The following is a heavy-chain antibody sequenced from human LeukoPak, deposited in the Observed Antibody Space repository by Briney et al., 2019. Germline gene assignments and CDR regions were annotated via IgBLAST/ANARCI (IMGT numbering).Heavy chain of an antibody. D-gene: IGHD2-2*01. J-gene: IGHJ4*02. CDR2: IYPGDSDT. V-gene: IGHV5-51*01. CDR3: ARHCSSTSCSFDY. CDR1: GYSFTSYW. Sequence: GESLKISCKGSGYSFTSYWIGWVRQMPGKGLEWMGIIYPGDSDTRYSPPFQGQVTISADKSISTAYLQWSSLKASDTAMYYCARHCSSTSCSFDYWGQGTLVTVSS.